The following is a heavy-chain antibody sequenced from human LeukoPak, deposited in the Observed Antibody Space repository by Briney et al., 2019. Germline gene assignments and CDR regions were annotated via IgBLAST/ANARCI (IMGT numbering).Heavy chain of an antibody. Sequence: GGSLRLSCAASGFILRSSWMHWVRQAPGKGLVWVSRITGDGSITTYADSVKGRSTISRDNAKNTLYLQMNSLRAEDTAVYYCARAPLHDEGYWGQGTLVTVSS. V-gene: IGHV3-74*01. D-gene: IGHD1-1*01. J-gene: IGHJ4*02. CDR3: ARAPLHDEGY. CDR1: GFILRSSW. CDR2: ITGDGSIT.